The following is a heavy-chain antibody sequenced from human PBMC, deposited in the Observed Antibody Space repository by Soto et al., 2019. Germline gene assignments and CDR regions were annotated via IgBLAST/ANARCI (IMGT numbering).Heavy chain of an antibody. J-gene: IGHJ4*02. CDR2: IRNKAYRGTT. CDR3: TRGDMALNDY. CDR1: GSTFGDYS. Sequence: LRLSCTACGSTFGDYSRSWVGQAPGKGLEWISFIRNKAYRGTTKYAASVRGRFTISRDDSKSIAYLQMNSLKTEDTAVYYCTRGDMALNDYWGQGTLVTVSS. D-gene: IGHD2-15*01. V-gene: IGHV3-49*04.